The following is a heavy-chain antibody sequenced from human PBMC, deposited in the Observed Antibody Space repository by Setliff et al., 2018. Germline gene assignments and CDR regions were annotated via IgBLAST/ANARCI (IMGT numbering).Heavy chain of an antibody. CDR1: GGSVGNSYYY. J-gene: IGHJ4*02. V-gene: IGHV4-61*10. Sequence: PSETLSLTCTVPGGSVGNSYYYWNWIRQPAGKGLEWIGYIYYSGSTNYNPSLKSRVTISVDTSKNQVSLRLSSVTAADTAVYYCARTGTYRYFDYWGRGTLVTVSS. CDR3: ARTGTYRYFDY. CDR2: IYYSGST. D-gene: IGHD1-1*01.